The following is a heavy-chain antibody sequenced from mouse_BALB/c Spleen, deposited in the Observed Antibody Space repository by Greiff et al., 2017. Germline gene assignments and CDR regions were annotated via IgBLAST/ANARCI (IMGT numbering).Heavy chain of an antibody. CDR3: ARRIHYYDSGPDAMDY. CDR1: GFTFSDYY. J-gene: IGHJ4*01. D-gene: IGHD1-1*01. V-gene: IGHV5-4*02. Sequence: EVQRVESGGGLVKPGGSLKLSCAASGFTFSDYYMYWVRQTPEKRLEWVATISDGGSYTYYPDSVKGRFTISRDKAKNNLYLQMSSLMSEDTAMYYCARRIHYYDSGPDAMDYWGQGTSVTVSS. CDR2: ISDGGSYT.